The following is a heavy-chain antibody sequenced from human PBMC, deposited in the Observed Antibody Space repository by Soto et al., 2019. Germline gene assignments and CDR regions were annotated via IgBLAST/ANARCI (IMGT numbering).Heavy chain of an antibody. J-gene: IGHJ3*02. CDR2: ITRSGSTT. Sequence: QVQLVESGGGLVKPGGSLRLSCAASGFTFSDYYMTWIRQAPGKGLEWVTYITRSGSTTYYADSVKGRFTISRDNAKNSLYLQMNSLRAEHTAVYYCARRYCSGGSCYSRGAFDIWGQGTMATVSS. V-gene: IGHV3-11*01. CDR1: GFTFSDYY. D-gene: IGHD2-15*01. CDR3: ARRYCSGGSCYSRGAFDI.